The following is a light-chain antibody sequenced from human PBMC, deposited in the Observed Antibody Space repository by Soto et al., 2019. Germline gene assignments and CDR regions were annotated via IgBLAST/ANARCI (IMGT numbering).Light chain of an antibody. V-gene: IGKV3-20*01. CDR2: GVS. CDR3: QQYDSSPRT. CDR1: QSLSSRN. J-gene: IGKJ1*01. Sequence: ELALTHSRGTLSLSPWERATHSCRASQSLSSRNLAWYQQKPGQAPRPLIYGVSSRATGIPDRFSGSGSGTDFTLTISRPEPEDFAVYYCQQYDSSPRTFGQGTKVDIK.